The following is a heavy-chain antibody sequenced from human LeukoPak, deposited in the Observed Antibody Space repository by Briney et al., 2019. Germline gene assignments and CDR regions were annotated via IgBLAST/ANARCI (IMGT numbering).Heavy chain of an antibody. Sequence: GGSLRLSCTVSGFTVSSNSMSWVRQAPGKGLEWVSFIYSDNTHYSDSVKCPFTISRDNSKNTLYLQMNSLRAEDTAVYYCARRAGAYSHPYDYWGQGTLVTVSS. CDR3: ARRAGAYSHPYDY. D-gene: IGHD4/OR15-4a*01. J-gene: IGHJ4*02. CDR2: IYSDNT. CDR1: GFTVSSNS. V-gene: IGHV3-53*01.